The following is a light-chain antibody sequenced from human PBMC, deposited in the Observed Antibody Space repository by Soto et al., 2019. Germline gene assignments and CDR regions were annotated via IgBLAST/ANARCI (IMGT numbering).Light chain of an antibody. Sequence: DIQMTQSPSTLSASVGDRVTITCRASQSINSWLAWYQQKPGKVPKLLIYKASSLESGVPSRFSGSGSGTEFTLTISSLQPDDFATYYCQQYSSYSTFGQGTRV. CDR2: KAS. J-gene: IGKJ1*01. CDR3: QQYSSYST. V-gene: IGKV1-5*03. CDR1: QSINSW.